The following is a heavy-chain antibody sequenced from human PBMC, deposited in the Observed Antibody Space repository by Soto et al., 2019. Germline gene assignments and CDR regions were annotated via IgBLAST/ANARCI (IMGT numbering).Heavy chain of an antibody. CDR3: ARHVFWAGASGYSGVGFDYCGMEV. D-gene: IGHD2-15*01. Sequence: SSVKVSCKASGYTFTSYCMHWVRQAPGQGLDWVGVINPSGGSTSYAQKFQGRVTMTRDTCTSTVYMELSSLRAEETAVYYWARHVFWAGASGYSGVGFDYCGMEVWGQGTTV. CDR1: GYTFTSYC. J-gene: IGHJ6*02. V-gene: IGHV1-46*01. CDR2: INPSGGST.